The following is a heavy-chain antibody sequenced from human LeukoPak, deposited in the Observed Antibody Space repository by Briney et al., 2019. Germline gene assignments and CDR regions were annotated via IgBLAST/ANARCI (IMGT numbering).Heavy chain of an antibody. CDR3: ARAGTVVVAENWFDP. D-gene: IGHD2-15*01. J-gene: IGHJ5*02. Sequence: SVKVSCKASGGTFSSYAISWVRQAPGQGLKWMGRIIPILGIANYAQKFQGRVTITADKSTSTAYMELSSLRSEDTAVYYCARAGTVVVAENWFDPWGQGTLVTVSS. V-gene: IGHV1-69*04. CDR1: GGTFSSYA. CDR2: IIPILGIA.